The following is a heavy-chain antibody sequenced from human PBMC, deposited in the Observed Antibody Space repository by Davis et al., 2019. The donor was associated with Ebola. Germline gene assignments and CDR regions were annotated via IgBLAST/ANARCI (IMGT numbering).Heavy chain of an antibody. J-gene: IGHJ6*02. CDR2: IYYSGST. Sequence: SETLSLTCSVSGGSISTSSYYWGWIRQPPGQGLEWIGSIYYSGSTYYNPSLNRRVTISVDTSKNQFSLKLSYVTAADTAVYYCARDPSSIWFRELLWKNYYYGMDVWGQGTTVTVSS. CDR3: ARDPSSIWFRELLWKNYYYGMDV. V-gene: IGHV4-39*02. CDR1: GGSISTSSYY. D-gene: IGHD3-10*01.